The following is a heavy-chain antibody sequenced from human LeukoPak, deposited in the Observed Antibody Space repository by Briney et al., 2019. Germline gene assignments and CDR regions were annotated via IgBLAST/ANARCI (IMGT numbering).Heavy chain of an antibody. D-gene: IGHD2-2*01. CDR2: IYYSGST. CDR1: GYSISSGYY. Sequence: SETLSLTCTVSGYSISSGYYWGWIRQPPGKGLEWIGYIYYSGSTNYNPSLKSRVTISVDTSKNQFSLKLSSVTAADTAVYYCARTYCSSTSCYGYNWFDPWGQGALVTVSS. V-gene: IGHV4-61*01. CDR3: ARTYCSSTSCYGYNWFDP. J-gene: IGHJ5*02.